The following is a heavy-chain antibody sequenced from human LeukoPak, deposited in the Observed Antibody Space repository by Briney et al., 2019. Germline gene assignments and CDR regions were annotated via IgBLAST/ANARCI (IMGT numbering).Heavy chain of an antibody. CDR3: ARDTARWTGAFDI. CDR2: IKQDGREK. V-gene: IGHV3-7*03. J-gene: IGHJ3*02. D-gene: IGHD5-24*01. CDR1: GFTFSSYW. Sequence: GSLRLSCVASGFTFSSYWMSWVRQAPGKGLEWVANIKQDGREKYYVDSVKGRFTISRDSAKKSLYLEMNSLRAEDKAVYYCARDTARWTGAFDIWGQGTMVTVSS.